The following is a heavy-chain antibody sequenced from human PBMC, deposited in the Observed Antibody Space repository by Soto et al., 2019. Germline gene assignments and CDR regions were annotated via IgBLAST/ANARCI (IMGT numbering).Heavy chain of an antibody. V-gene: IGHV4-59*08. J-gene: IGHJ4*02. CDR1: GGSISSYY. Sequence: QVQLQESGPGLVKPSETLSLTCTVSGGSISSYYWSWIRQPPGKGLEWIGYIFHSGNTNYNPSLKSRATISVDTSRSQFSLKLSSVTAADTALYYCARHYCSSTMCFQAFDYWGQGTLVTVSS. CDR2: IFHSGNT. CDR3: ARHYCSSTMCFQAFDY. D-gene: IGHD2-2*01.